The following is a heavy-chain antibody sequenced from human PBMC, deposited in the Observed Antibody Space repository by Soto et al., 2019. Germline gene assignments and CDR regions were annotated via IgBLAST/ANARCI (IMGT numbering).Heavy chain of an antibody. J-gene: IGHJ6*02. CDR2: INPNSVGT. CDR1: GYTFTGYY. CDR3: ARDGDYDYYYYGMDV. Sequence: GPSVKVSCKASGYTFTGYYMHWVRQAPGQGLEWMGWINPNSVGTNYAQKFQGRVTMTRDTSISTDYMELSRLRSDDTAVYYCARDGDYDYYYYGMDVRGQGTRVTVSS. V-gene: IGHV1-2*02. D-gene: IGHD4-17*01.